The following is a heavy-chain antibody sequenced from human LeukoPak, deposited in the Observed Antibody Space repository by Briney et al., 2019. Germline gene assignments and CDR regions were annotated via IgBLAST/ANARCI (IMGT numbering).Heavy chain of an antibody. CDR2: VYSDGST. CDR1: GFSVSADY. CDR3: ARDPTNYATDHDC. V-gene: IGHV3-53*01. J-gene: IGHJ4*02. D-gene: IGHD2-8*01. Sequence: RGSLRLSCAASGFSVSADYMSWVRQAPGKGLEWVSVVYSDGSTYYADSVKGRFTISRDDSKNTLYLQMNSLRSEDTALYYCARDPTNYATDHDCWGQGTLVTVSS.